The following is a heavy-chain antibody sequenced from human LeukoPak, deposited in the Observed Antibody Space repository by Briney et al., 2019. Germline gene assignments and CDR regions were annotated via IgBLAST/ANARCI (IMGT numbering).Heavy chain of an antibody. J-gene: IGHJ3*02. V-gene: IGHV3-23*01. Sequence: GGSLRLSCTTPKFNIRHYGLTWVRQAPGKELEWVSSISGNGGSTQYAASVQGRFTISRDNSRNTLYLQMNSLRGEDTAVYYCAKDPNGDYIGAFDIWGQGTMVTVSS. CDR1: KFNIRHYG. CDR3: AKDPNGDYIGAFDI. D-gene: IGHD4-17*01. CDR2: ISGNGGST.